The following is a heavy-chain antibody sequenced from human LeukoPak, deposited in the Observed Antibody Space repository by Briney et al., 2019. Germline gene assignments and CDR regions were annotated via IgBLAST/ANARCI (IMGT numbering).Heavy chain of an antibody. CDR3: AREAEGRFLERSIEQAG. D-gene: IGHD3-3*01. CDR1: GFTFSRYW. V-gene: IGHV3-7*01. CDR2: IKQDGSEK. Sequence: GGSLRHSCAASGFTFSRYWMSWVRQAPGKGLEWVANIKQDGSEKYYVDSVKGRFTISRDNAKNSLYLQMNSLRAEDTAVYYCAREAEGRFLERSIEQAGGGQGTLVTVSS. J-gene: IGHJ4*02.